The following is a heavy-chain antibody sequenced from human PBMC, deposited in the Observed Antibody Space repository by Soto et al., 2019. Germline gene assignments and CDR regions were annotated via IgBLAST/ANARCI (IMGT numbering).Heavy chain of an antibody. Sequence: SETLSLTCTVSGGSISSSSYYWGWIRQPPGKGLEWIGSIYYSGSTYYNPSLKSRVTISVDTSKNQFSLRLSSVTAADTAVYYCARHVAGAGTWWYRVKESDPLGQGSLVTGSS. CDR2: IYYSGST. V-gene: IGHV4-39*01. D-gene: IGHD2-15*01. CDR1: GGSISSSSYY. CDR3: ARHVAGAGTWWYRVKESDP. J-gene: IGHJ5*02.